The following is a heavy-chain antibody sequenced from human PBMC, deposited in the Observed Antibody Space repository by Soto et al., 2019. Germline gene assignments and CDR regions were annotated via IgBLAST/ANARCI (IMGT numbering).Heavy chain of an antibody. CDR2: ISKGGDNT. Sequence: EVQLLESGGGLVQPGGSLRLSCAASGFSFSSYGMNWVRQAPGKGLEWVAAISKGGDNTDYADSAKGRFTISRDNSKHTLYVQMTSLTTEDTAVYYCAKELGHSKPFDYWGQGTLVTVSS. J-gene: IGHJ4*02. V-gene: IGHV3-23*01. CDR3: AKELGHSKPFDY. D-gene: IGHD5-12*01. CDR1: GFSFSSYG.